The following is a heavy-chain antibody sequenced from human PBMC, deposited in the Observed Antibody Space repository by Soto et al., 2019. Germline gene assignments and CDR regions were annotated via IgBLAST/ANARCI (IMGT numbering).Heavy chain of an antibody. J-gene: IGHJ3*02. CDR1: GGSISSSSYY. CDR3: ARQPKAIDDFDI. V-gene: IGHV4-39*01. CDR2: IYYSGST. D-gene: IGHD2-2*02. Sequence: PSETLSLTCTVSGGSISSSSYYWGWIRQPPGKGLEWIGSIYYSGSTYYNPSLKSRVTISVDTSKNQFSLKLSSVTAAGTAVYYCARQPKAIDDFDIWGQGTMVTVSS.